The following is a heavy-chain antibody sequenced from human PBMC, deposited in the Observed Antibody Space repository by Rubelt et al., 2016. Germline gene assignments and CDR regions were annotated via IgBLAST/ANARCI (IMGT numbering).Heavy chain of an antibody. CDR3: AREGDYYYGMDV. V-gene: IGHV1-2*06. D-gene: IGHD3-16*01. CDR1: GYTFTGYY. J-gene: IGHJ6*02. Sequence: QVQLAQSGAEVKKPGASVKVSCRASGYTFTGYYMHWVRQAPGQGLEWMGRIKPNSGGTNYAQKFQGRVTMTRDTSISTAYMGLSRLRSDDTAVYYCAREGDYYYGMDVWGQGTTVTVSS. CDR2: IKPNSGGT.